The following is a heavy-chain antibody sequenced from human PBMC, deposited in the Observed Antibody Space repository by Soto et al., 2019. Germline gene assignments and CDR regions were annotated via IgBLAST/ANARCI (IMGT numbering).Heavy chain of an antibody. J-gene: IGHJ3*01. V-gene: IGHV3-23*01. CDR3: AKDAIPYNGRDDAFDL. CDR2: IGPTEAHAP. CDR1: GYPFGDYA. Sequence: LSLSCVASGYPFGDYAMRWVRQAPGKGLEWVSAIGPTEAHAPAYAASVKGRFTISRDNPRNILYLQMTNLRAEDTGVYYCAKDAIPYNGRDDAFDLWGQGTMVTVSS. D-gene: IGHD2-2*02.